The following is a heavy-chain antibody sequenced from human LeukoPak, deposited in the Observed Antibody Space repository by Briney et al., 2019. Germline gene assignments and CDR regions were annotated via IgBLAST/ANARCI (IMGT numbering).Heavy chain of an antibody. CDR2: ISYDGSNK. V-gene: IGHV3-30-3*01. Sequence: PGRSLRLSCAASGFTFSSYAMHWVRQAPGKGLEWVAVISYDGSNKYYADSVKGRFTISGDNSKNTLYLQMNSLRAEDTAVYYCAREPLGFGVVTLDYWGQGTLVTVSS. J-gene: IGHJ4*02. CDR3: AREPLGFGVVTLDY. D-gene: IGHD3-3*01. CDR1: GFTFSSYA.